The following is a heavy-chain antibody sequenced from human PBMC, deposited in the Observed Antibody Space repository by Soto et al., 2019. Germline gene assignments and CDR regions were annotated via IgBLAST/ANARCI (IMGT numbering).Heavy chain of an antibody. CDR3: AIVDTAMVAQYGMDV. J-gene: IGHJ6*02. CDR2: INPNSGGT. CDR1: GYTFTGYY. V-gene: IGHV1-2*04. Sequence: GASVKVSCKASGYTFTGYYMHWVRQAPGQGLEWMGWINPNSGGTNYAQKFQGWVTMTRDTSISTAYMELSRLRSDDTAVYYCAIVDTAMVAQYGMDVWGQGTTVTVSS. D-gene: IGHD5-18*01.